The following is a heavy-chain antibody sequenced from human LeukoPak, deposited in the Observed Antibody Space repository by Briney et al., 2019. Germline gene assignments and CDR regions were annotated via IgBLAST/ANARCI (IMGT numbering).Heavy chain of an antibody. CDR3: ARGYCSGGSCYSEHYYYGMDV. CDR1: GGSISSGDYY. D-gene: IGHD2-15*01. Sequence: SETLSLTCTVSGGSISSGDYYWSWIRQPPGKGLEWIGYIYYSGSTYYNPSLKSRVTIPVDTSKNQFSLRLSSVTAADTAVYYCARGYCSGGSCYSEHYYYGMDVWGKGTTVTVSS. CDR2: IYYSGST. J-gene: IGHJ6*04. V-gene: IGHV4-30-4*01.